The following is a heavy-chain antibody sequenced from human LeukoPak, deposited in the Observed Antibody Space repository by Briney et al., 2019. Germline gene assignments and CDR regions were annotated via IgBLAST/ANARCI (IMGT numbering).Heavy chain of an antibody. CDR2: IYTSGST. CDR1: GGSISSYY. V-gene: IGHV4-4*07. D-gene: IGHD6-13*01. J-gene: IGHJ4*02. CDR3: AVGDSSSWALDY. Sequence: SSETLSLTCTVSGGSISSYYWSWIRQPAGKGLEWIGRIYTSGSTNYNPSLKSRVTMSVDTSKNQFSLKLSSVTAADTAVYYCAVGDSSSWALDYWGQGTLVTVSS.